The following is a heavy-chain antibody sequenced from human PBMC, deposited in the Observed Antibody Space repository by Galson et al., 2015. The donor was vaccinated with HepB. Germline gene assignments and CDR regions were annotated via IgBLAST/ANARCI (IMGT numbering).Heavy chain of an antibody. D-gene: IGHD2-15*01. Sequence: SLRLSCAASGFSLSSYAMHWVRQAPGKGLEWVAVMSFDGSNKFYADSVKGRITISKDNSKNAMYLQMNSVRPEDTAVYYCARVTFEGYCSGGSCYPDHWGQGTLVTVSS. J-gene: IGHJ4*02. CDR1: GFSLSSYA. CDR2: MSFDGSNK. CDR3: ARVTFEGYCSGGSCYPDH. V-gene: IGHV3-30-3*01.